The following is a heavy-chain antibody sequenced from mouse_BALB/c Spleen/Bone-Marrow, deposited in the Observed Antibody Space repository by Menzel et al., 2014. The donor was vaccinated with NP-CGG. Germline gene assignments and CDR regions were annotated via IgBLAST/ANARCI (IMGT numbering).Heavy chain of an antibody. CDR3: ARSIYDGYSEAMDY. CDR1: GYAFTNYL. Sequence: VQLQQSGAELVRPGTSVKVSCKASGYAFTNYLIEWVKQRPGQGLEWIGVNNPGRGGTNYNEKFKGKATLTADKSSSTGYMQHSNLTSDCSAVYICARSIYDGYSEAMDYWGQGTSVTVSS. V-gene: IGHV1-54*03. CDR2: NNPGRGGT. D-gene: IGHD2-3*01. J-gene: IGHJ4*01.